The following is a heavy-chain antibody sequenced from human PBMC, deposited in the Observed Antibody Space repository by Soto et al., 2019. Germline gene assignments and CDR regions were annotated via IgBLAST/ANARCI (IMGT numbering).Heavy chain of an antibody. Sequence: QVQLQESGPGLVKPSQTLSLTCTVSGGSISSGGYYWSWIRQHPGKGLEWIGYIYYSGSTYYNPSIKSRVTISVDTSKNQFSLKLSSVTAADTAVYYCVVTTTVTRVDYFDYWGQGTLVTVSS. CDR1: GGSISSGGYY. D-gene: IGHD4-17*01. CDR2: IYYSGST. J-gene: IGHJ4*02. CDR3: VVTTTVTRVDYFDY. V-gene: IGHV4-31*03.